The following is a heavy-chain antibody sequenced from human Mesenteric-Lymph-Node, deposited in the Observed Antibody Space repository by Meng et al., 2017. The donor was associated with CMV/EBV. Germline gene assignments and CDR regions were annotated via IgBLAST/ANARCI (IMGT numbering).Heavy chain of an antibody. D-gene: IGHD3-10*01. J-gene: IGHJ4*02. CDR3: ARVLWFGELTFDY. V-gene: IGHV4-39*07. CDR1: GGSISSSSYY. CDR2: IYYTGNT. Sequence: SETLSLTCTVSGGSISSSSYYWGWTRQPPGRGLEWIGSIYYTGNTYYNPSLKSRVTMSVDTSKNQFSLKLSSVTAADTAVYYCARVLWFGELTFDYWGQGTLVTVSS.